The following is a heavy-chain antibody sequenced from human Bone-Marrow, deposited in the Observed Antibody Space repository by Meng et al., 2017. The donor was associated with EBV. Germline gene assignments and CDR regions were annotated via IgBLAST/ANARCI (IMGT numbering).Heavy chain of an antibody. D-gene: IGHD3-22*01. V-gene: IGHV1-3*01. CDR2: INAGNGNT. Sequence: QVQLVQSGAEVKKPGAPVQVSXKASVYTFTSYAMHWVRQAPGQRLEWMGWINAGNGNTKYSQKFQGRVTITRDTSASTAYMELSSLRSEDTAVYYCARSSITMIVVVSPGVDYWGQGTLVTVSS. CDR3: ARSSITMIVVVSPGVDY. CDR1: VYTFTSYA. J-gene: IGHJ4*02.